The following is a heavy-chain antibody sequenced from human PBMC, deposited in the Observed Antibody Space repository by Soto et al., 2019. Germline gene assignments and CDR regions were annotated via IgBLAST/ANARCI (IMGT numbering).Heavy chain of an antibody. CDR2: MYFGGSF. Sequence: PSETLSLTCNVSGASVSHGYWSWIRQPPGKGLEWIGFMYFGGSFNYNPSLTSRATISVETSKNQFSMKLTSVTASDTAVYYCARSYYDSPRFPLAPWGQGTLVTVSS. V-gene: IGHV4-59*02. CDR3: ARSYYDSPRFPLAP. J-gene: IGHJ5*02. CDR1: GASVSHGY. D-gene: IGHD1-26*01.